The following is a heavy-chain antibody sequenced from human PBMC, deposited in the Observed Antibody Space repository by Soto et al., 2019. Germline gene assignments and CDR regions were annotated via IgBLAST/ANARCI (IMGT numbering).Heavy chain of an antibody. CDR1: GGSISSGGYY. D-gene: IGHD5-18*01. CDR3: ASRNTAMAVFDY. J-gene: IGHJ4*02. V-gene: IGHV4-31*03. Sequence: PSETLSLTYTISGGSISSGGYYWSWIRQHPGKGLEWIGYIYYSGSTYYNPSLRSRVTISVDTSKNQFSLKLSSVTAADTAVYYCASRNTAMAVFDYWGQGTLVTVSS. CDR2: IYYSGST.